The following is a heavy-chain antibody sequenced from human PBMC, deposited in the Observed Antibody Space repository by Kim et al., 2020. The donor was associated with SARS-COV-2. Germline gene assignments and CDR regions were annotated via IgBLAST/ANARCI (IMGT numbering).Heavy chain of an antibody. V-gene: IGHV3-21*01. J-gene: IGHJ5*02. Sequence: GGSLRLSCAASGFTFSSYSMNWVRQAPGKGLEWVSSISSSSSYIYYADSVKGRFTISRDNAKNSLYLQMNSLRAEDTAVYYCARDEIEESDWFDPWGQGTLVTVSS. CDR3: ARDEIEESDWFDP. CDR2: ISSSSSYI. D-gene: IGHD3-22*01. CDR1: GFTFSSYS.